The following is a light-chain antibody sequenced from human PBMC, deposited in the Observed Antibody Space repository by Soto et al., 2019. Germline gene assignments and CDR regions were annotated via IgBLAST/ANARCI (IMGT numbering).Light chain of an antibody. V-gene: IGLV2-14*01. J-gene: IGLJ3*02. Sequence: QSALTQPASVSGSPGQSITISCTRTSSDVGAYNYVSWYQQHPGKAPKLMIFDVSNRPSGVSNRFSGSKSGNTASLTISGLQAEDEAVYYCSSYTTATTRVFGGGTKLTVL. CDR2: DVS. CDR3: SSYTTATTRV. CDR1: SSDVGAYNY.